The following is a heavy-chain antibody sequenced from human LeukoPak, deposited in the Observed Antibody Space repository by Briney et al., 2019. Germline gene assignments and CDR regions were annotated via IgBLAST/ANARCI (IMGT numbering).Heavy chain of an antibody. D-gene: IGHD2-15*01. Sequence: SETLSLTCAVSGGSISSSNWWSWVRQPPGKGLEWIGEIYHSGSTNYNPSLKSRVTISVDKSKNQFSLKLSSVTAADTAVYYCARGAGYCSGGSCYDYWGQGTLVTVSS. CDR1: GGSISSSNW. J-gene: IGHJ4*02. CDR3: ARGAGYCSGGSCYDY. CDR2: IYHSGST. V-gene: IGHV4-4*02.